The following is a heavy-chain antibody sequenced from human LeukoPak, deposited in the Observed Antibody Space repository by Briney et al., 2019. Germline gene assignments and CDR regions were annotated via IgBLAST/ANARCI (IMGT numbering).Heavy chain of an antibody. Sequence: PGGSLRLSCAASGFTVSSYAMTWVRQAPGKGLEWVANIKQDGSEKYYVDSVKGRFTISRDNAKNSLYLQMNSLRAEDTAVYYCARGGRWLQLRGYFDYWGQGTLVTVSS. D-gene: IGHD5-24*01. V-gene: IGHV3-7*01. CDR2: IKQDGSEK. CDR3: ARGGRWLQLRGYFDY. J-gene: IGHJ4*02. CDR1: GFTVSSYA.